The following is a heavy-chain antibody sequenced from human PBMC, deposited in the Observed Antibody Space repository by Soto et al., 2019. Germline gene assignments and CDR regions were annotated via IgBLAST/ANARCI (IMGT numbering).Heavy chain of an antibody. J-gene: IGHJ4*02. V-gene: IGHV3-33*03. Sequence: QVQLVESGGGVVQPGMSLRLSCAASGFIFNEYGMHWVRQAPGKGLEWVAVIWYDGSNKYDADSVKGRFTISRDNSKNTMSLQMNNLRAEDTAVYYCARWGCSGTNCNLNQRSYDLWGQGTLVTVSS. CDR3: ARWGCSGTNCNLNQRSYDL. CDR1: GFIFNEYG. CDR2: IWYDGSNK. D-gene: IGHD2-15*01.